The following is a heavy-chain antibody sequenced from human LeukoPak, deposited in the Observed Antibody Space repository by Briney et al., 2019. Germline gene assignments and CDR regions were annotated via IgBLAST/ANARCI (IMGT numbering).Heavy chain of an antibody. D-gene: IGHD3-10*01. J-gene: IGHJ4*02. Sequence: PGGSLRLSCAASGFTFSSYGMHWVRQAPGKGLEWVANIKQDGSEKYYVDSVRGRFTISRDNAKNSLYLQMNSLRAEDTAVYYCARATRNTMVRGAPGYFDYWGQGTLVTVSS. CDR3: ARATRNTMVRGAPGYFDY. CDR1: GFTFSSYG. V-gene: IGHV3-7*01. CDR2: IKQDGSEK.